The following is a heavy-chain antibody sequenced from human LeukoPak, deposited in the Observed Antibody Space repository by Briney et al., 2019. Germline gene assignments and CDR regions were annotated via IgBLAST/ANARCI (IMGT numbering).Heavy chain of an antibody. D-gene: IGHD3-16*02. Sequence: GGSLRLSCAASGFTFSSYGMHWVRQAPGKGLEWVAFIRYDGSNKYYADSVKGRFTISRDNSKNTLYLQMNSLRAEDTAVYYCARDMITFGGVIVYFDYWGQGTLVTVSS. CDR2: IRYDGSNK. V-gene: IGHV3-30*02. CDR3: ARDMITFGGVIVYFDY. J-gene: IGHJ4*02. CDR1: GFTFSSYG.